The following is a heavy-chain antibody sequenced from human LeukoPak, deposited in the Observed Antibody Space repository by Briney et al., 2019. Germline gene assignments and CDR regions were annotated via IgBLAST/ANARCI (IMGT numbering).Heavy chain of an antibody. J-gene: IGHJ6*02. CDR1: GFTFSSYW. D-gene: IGHD3-22*01. CDR2: IAGDGSST. CDR3: AKGATMIVRGGMDV. V-gene: IGHV3-74*01. Sequence: PGGSLRLSCAASGFTFSSYWMNWVRQAPEKGLEWVSRIAGDGSSTTYADSVKGRFSISRDNSKNTLYLQMNSLRAEDTAVYYCAKGATMIVRGGMDVWGQGTTVTVSS.